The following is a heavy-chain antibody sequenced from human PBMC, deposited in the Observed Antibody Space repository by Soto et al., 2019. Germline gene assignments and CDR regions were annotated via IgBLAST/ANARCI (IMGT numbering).Heavy chain of an antibody. V-gene: IGHV1-3*01. Sequence: ASVKVSCKASGYTFTSYAMHWVRQAPGQRLEWMGWINAGNGNTKYSQKFQGRVTITRDTSASTAYMELSSLRSEDTAVYYCAAVSGGDYDFCYWGQGTLVTVSS. CDR3: AAVSGGDYDFCY. CDR1: GYTFTSYA. J-gene: IGHJ4*02. D-gene: IGHD3-3*01. CDR2: INAGNGNT.